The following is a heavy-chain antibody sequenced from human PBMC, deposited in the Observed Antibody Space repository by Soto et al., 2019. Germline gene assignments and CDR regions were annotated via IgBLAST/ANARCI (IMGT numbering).Heavy chain of an antibody. J-gene: IGHJ4*02. CDR2: FDPEDGET. CDR3: ATDPVWFGELLAFVDY. Sequence: SVKVSCKGAGYTMTELSVHWVRQAPGKGLEWMGGFDPEDGETIYAQKFQGRVTMTEDTSTDTAYMELSSLRSEDTAVYYCATDPVWFGELLAFVDYWGQGTLVPVSS. CDR1: GYTMTELS. D-gene: IGHD3-10*01. V-gene: IGHV1-24*01.